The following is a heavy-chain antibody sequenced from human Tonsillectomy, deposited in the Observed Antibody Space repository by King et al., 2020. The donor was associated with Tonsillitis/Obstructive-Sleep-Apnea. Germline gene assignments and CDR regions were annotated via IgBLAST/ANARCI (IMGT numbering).Heavy chain of an antibody. CDR3: ARDPNTAMVFGHYYYGMDV. D-gene: IGHD5-18*01. Sequence: VQLVESGGGVVQPGRSLRLSCAASGFTFSSYAMHWVRQAPGKGLEWVAVISYDGSNKYYADSVKGRFTISRDNSKNTLYLQMNSLRAEDTAVYYCARDPNTAMVFGHYYYGMDVWGQGTTVTVSS. V-gene: IGHV3-30*04. J-gene: IGHJ6*02. CDR2: ISYDGSNK. CDR1: GFTFSSYA.